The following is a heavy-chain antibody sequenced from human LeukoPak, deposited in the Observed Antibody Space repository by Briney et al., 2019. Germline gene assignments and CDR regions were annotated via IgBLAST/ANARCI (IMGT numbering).Heavy chain of an antibody. V-gene: IGHV3-74*01. CDR1: GLTFSSYW. Sequence: GGSLRLSCAASGLTFSSYWMHWVRQAPGKGLVWVSRINSDGSSTSYADSVKGRFTISRDNAKNTLYLQMNSLRAEDTAVYYCARVWVPAAMFYPDYWGQGTLVTVSP. J-gene: IGHJ4*02. CDR2: INSDGSST. D-gene: IGHD2-2*01. CDR3: ARVWVPAAMFYPDY.